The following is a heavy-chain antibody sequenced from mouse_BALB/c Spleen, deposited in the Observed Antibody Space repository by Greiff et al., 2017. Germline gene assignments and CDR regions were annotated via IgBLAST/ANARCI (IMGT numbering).Heavy chain of an antibody. CDR3: TRYPYYDYDVPSSDY. V-gene: IGHV1-5*01. D-gene: IGHD2-4*01. CDR2: IYPGNSDT. J-gene: IGHJ2*01. Sequence: EVQLQQSGTVLARPGASVKMSCKASGYTFTSYWMHWVKQRPGQGLEWIGAIYPGNSDTSYNQKFKGKAKLTAVTSTSTAYMELSSLTNEDSAVYYCTRYPYYDYDVPSSDYWGQGTTLTVSS. CDR1: GYTFTSYW.